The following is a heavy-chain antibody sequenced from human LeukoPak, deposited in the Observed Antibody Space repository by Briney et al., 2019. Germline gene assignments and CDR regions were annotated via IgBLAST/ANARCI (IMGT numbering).Heavy chain of an antibody. D-gene: IGHD2-2*01. CDR1: GGSISSGGYY. CDR2: IYHSGST. CDR3: ARESKYCSSTSCYGSY. Sequence: SQTLXLTCTVSGGSISSGGYYWSWIRQPPGKGLGWIGYIYHSGSTYYNPSLESRVTVSVDRSKNQFSLKLSSVTAADTAVYYCARESKYCSSTSCYGSYWGQGTLVTVSS. V-gene: IGHV4-30-2*01. J-gene: IGHJ4*02.